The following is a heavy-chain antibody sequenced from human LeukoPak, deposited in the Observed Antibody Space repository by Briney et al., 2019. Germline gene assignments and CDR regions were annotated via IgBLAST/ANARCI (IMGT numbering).Heavy chain of an antibody. V-gene: IGHV3-30*02. D-gene: IGHD5-12*01. CDR3: AKDRRYSGYEFDY. CDR1: GFTFSSYG. Sequence: PGGSLRLSCAASGFTFSSYGMHWVRQAPGKGLEWAAFIRYDGSNKYYADSVKGRFTISRDNSKNTLYLQMNSLRAEDTAVYYCAKDRRYSGYEFDYWGQGTLVTVSS. J-gene: IGHJ4*02. CDR2: IRYDGSNK.